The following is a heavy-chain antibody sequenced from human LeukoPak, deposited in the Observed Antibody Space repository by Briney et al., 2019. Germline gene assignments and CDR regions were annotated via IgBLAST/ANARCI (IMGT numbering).Heavy chain of an antibody. Sequence: SETLSLTCTVSGVSISSSSYYWGWIRQPPGKGLEWIGSIYYSGSTYYNPSLKSRVTISVDTSKYQFSLKLSSVTAADTAVYYCARKAPYYSDGSGPLGTYYFDYWGQGTLVTVSS. D-gene: IGHD3-22*01. V-gene: IGHV4-39*07. CDR1: GVSISSSSYY. J-gene: IGHJ4*02. CDR2: IYYSGST. CDR3: ARKAPYYSDGSGPLGTYYFDY.